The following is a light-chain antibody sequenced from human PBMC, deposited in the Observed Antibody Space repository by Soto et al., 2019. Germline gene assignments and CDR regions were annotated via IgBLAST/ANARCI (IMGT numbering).Light chain of an antibody. CDR1: GSDIGASNF. J-gene: IGLJ3*02. V-gene: IGLV2-8*01. Sequence: QSVLAQPPSASGSPGQSVTISCTGSGSDIGASNFVSWYQQHPGKAPKLMIFGVTERPSGVPDRFSGSKSGNTASLTVSGLQADDEAVYYCYSYAGRNVWVFGGGTKLTVL. CDR2: GVT. CDR3: YSYAGRNVWV.